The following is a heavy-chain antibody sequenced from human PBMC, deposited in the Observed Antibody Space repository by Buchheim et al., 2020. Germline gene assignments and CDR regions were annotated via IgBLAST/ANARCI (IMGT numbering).Heavy chain of an antibody. J-gene: IGHJ6*02. CDR3: AKDIVAAAGRSEYYYYYGMDV. CDR2: ISWDGGST. D-gene: IGHD6-13*01. V-gene: IGHV3-43D*03. CDR1: GFTFEDYA. Sequence: EVQLVESGGVVVQPGGSLRLSCAASGFTFEDYAMHWVRQAPGKGLEWVSLISWDGGSTYYADSVKGRFTISRDNSKKHLNLQMNSLRAEDTALYYCAKDIVAAAGRSEYYYYYGMDVWGQGTT.